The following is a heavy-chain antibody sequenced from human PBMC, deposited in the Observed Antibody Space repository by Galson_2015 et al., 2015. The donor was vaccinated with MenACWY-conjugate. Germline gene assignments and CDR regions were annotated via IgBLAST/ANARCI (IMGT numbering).Heavy chain of an antibody. V-gene: IGHV3-74*01. CDR1: GFTFSDYW. CDR3: ARGGGGPYYYDSSPDY. CDR2: ISSGGSST. J-gene: IGHJ4*02. Sequence: SLRLSCAASGFTFSDYWMHWVRQAPGKGLVWVSRISSGGSSTSYADSVKGRFTISRDNAKNTLYLQMNSLRAEDMAVYYCARGGGGPYYYDSSPDYWGQGTLVTVSS. D-gene: IGHD3-22*01.